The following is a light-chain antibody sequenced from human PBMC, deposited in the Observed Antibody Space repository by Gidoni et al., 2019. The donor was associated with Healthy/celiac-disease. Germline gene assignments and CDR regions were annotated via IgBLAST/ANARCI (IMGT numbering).Light chain of an antibody. CDR2: GAS. Sequence: EIVTTQSPATLSVSPGERATLSCRASQSVSSNLAWYQQKPGQAPRLLIYGASTRATGITARFSGSGSGTEFTLTISSLQSEDFAVYYCQQYNNWLSWTFGQGTKVEIK. CDR3: QQYNNWLSWT. CDR1: QSVSSN. V-gene: IGKV3-15*01. J-gene: IGKJ1*01.